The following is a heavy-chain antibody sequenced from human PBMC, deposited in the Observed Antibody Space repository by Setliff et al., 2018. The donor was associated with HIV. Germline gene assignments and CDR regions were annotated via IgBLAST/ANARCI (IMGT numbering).Heavy chain of an antibody. D-gene: IGHD4-4*01. CDR3: ARSPNSPSYSNVFFVDH. Sequence: GESLKISCQTSGYTFSMYWIGWVRQRPGKGLEWMAILYPGDSYLRYSPSFQGPVTISADKSIGAAYLQWRSLKAWDTGMYFCARSPNSPSYSNVFFVDHWGQGTLVTVSS. V-gene: IGHV5-51*01. CDR2: LYPGDSYL. J-gene: IGHJ5*02. CDR1: GYTFSMYW.